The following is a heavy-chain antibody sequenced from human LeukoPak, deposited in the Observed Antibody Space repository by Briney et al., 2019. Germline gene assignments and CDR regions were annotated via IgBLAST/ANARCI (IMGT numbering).Heavy chain of an antibody. CDR1: GGSIGSYF. CDR3: AREGGPYRPLDY. CDR2: NSGST. V-gene: IGHV4-59*12. Sequence: SETLSLTCTVSGGSIGSYFWSWIRQPPGKGLEWIGYNSGSTKYNPSLKSRVTISVDTSKNQLSLKLSSVTAADTAVYYCAREGGPYRPLDYSGQGTLVTVSS. J-gene: IGHJ4*02.